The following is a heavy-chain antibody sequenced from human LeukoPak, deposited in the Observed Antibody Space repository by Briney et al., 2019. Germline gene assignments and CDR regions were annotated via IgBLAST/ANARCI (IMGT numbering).Heavy chain of an antibody. J-gene: IGHJ4*02. Sequence: GASVKVSCKASGYTFSNYAIHWVRQAPGQRLEWMGWINTGKGNTKYSQELQARVAITTDTSASTAYMELRSLTSDDTAIYYCAREWSSSGDSYYSHWGQGTAVIVSS. D-gene: IGHD2-15*01. CDR3: AREWSSSGDSYYSH. CDR1: GYTFSNYA. V-gene: IGHV1-3*04. CDR2: INTGKGNT.